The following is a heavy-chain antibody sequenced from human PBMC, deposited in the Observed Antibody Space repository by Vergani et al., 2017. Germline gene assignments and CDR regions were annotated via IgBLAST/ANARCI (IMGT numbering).Heavy chain of an antibody. J-gene: IGHJ4*02. CDR3: ATHEMATSPFDY. Sequence: QVQLVQSGAEVKKPGSSVKVSCKASGGTFSSYAISWVRQAPGQGLEWMGWINPNSGGTNYAQKFQGRVTMTRDTSISTAYMELSRLRSDDTAVYYCATHEMATSPFDYWGQGTLVTVSS. D-gene: IGHD5-24*01. CDR1: GGTFSSYA. V-gene: IGHV1-2*02. CDR2: INPNSGGT.